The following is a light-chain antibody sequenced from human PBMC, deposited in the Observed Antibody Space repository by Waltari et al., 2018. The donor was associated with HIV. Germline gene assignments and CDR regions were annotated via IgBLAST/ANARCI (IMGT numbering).Light chain of an antibody. CDR3: QQGSNWPRT. V-gene: IGKV3-11*01. CDR2: DVS. J-gene: IGKJ2*01. CDR1: QSVGNS. Sequence: EIVLTQSPVTLSLSPGQRATLSCRASQSVGNSLVWYQQKPGLAPRLLIYDVSYRAADIPSRFSGSGSETDFTLTISRLEPEDFAVYYCQQGSNWPRTFGQGTKLEIE.